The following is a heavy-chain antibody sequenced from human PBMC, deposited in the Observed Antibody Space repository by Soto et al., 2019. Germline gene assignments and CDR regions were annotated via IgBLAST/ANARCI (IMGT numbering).Heavy chain of an antibody. Sequence: EVQVVESGGGLVQPGGSLRLCCEGSGFTFSTYNMDWVRQAPGKGLEWVSYMSNTGRTIFYADSVRGSFTISRDNAKNALSLQMNSLRDEDTAVYYCARDGNRGYDMDVWGQGTTVTVSS. V-gene: IGHV3-48*02. CDR1: GFTFSTYN. CDR3: ARDGNRGYDMDV. J-gene: IGHJ6*02. CDR2: MSNTGRTI.